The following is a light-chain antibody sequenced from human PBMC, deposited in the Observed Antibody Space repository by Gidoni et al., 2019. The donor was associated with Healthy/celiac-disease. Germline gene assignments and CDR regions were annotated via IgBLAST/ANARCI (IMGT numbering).Light chain of an antibody. CDR1: QSVSSSY. J-gene: IGKJ2*02. V-gene: IGKV3-20*01. CDR2: GAS. Sequence: EIVLTQSPGTLSLSPGERATLPCRASQSVSSSYLAWYQQKPGRAPRLLIYGASSRDTGIPDRFSGSGSGTDFTLTISRLEPGDCAVYYCQQYGSSICTFGQGTKLEIK. CDR3: QQYGSSICT.